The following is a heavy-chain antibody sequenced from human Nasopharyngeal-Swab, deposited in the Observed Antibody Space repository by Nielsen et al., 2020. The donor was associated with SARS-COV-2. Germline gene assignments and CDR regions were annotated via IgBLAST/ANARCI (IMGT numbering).Heavy chain of an antibody. CDR1: GGFISSGSYY. CDR3: ARTRMKTYCGGDCYSTDFDL. Sequence: SETLSLTCTVSGGFISSGSYYWSWIRQPAGKGLEWIGRIYTSGSTNYNPSLKSRVTISVDTSKNQFSLKLSSVTAADTAVYYCARTRMKTYCGGDCYSTDFDLWGRGTLVTVSS. J-gene: IGHJ2*01. CDR2: IYTSGST. V-gene: IGHV4-61*02. D-gene: IGHD2-21*01.